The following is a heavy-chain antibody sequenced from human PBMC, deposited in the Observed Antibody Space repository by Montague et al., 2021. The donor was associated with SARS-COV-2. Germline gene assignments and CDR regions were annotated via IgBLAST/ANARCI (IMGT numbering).Heavy chain of an antibody. CDR3: ASESYYYDSSGYFTTPLDY. V-gene: IGHV3-30*03. D-gene: IGHD3-22*01. CDR2: ISYDGSNK. J-gene: IGHJ4*02. CDR1: GFTFSSYG. Sequence: SLRLSCAASGFTFSSYGMHWVRQAPGKRLEWVAVISYDGSNKYYADSVKGRFTISRDNSRNTLYLQINSLRAEDTAVYYCASESYYYDSSGYFTTPLDYWGQGTLVTVSS.